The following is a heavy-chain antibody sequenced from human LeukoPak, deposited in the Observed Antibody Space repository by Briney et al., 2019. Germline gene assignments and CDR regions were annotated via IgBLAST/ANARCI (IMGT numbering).Heavy chain of an antibody. V-gene: IGHV4-34*01. CDR3: AREDSSGYLGY. CDR1: GGSFSGYY. J-gene: IGHJ4*02. D-gene: IGHD3-22*01. CDR2: INHSGST. Sequence: SETLSLTCAVYGGSFSGYYWSWIRQPLGKGLGWIGEINHSGSTNYNPSLKSRVTISVDTSKNQFSLKLSSVTAADTAVYYCAREDSSGYLGYWGQGTLVTVSS.